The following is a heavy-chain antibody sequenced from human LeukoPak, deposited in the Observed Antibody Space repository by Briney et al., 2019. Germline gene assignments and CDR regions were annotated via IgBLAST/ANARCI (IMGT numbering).Heavy chain of an antibody. V-gene: IGHV3-23*01. Sequence: GGSLRLSCAASGFTFSSYAMSWVRQAPGKGLEWVSTISGSGGNTYSADSVKGRFTISRDTSKNTLYLQMHSLRAGDTAVYYCARAKTTRSDYWGQGTLVTVSS. CDR3: ARAKTTRSDY. CDR1: GFTFSSYA. D-gene: IGHD1-7*01. J-gene: IGHJ4*02. CDR2: ISGSGGNT.